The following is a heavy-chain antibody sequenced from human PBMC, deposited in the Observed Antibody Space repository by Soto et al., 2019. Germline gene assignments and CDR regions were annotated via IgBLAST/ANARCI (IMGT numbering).Heavy chain of an antibody. CDR1: GSTVSGHW. V-gene: IGHV3-74*01. CDR2: ISPDGSVT. J-gene: IGHJ6*02. CDR3: ARGINYAMDV. Sequence: EVQLVESGGGSVQPGGSLRLSCAAPGSTVSGHWMHWVRQEPGRVLVWVSLISPDGSVTTYADSVKGRFTISRDNAKNTLTLQMNSLRAEDTAVYYCARGINYAMDVWGQGTTVTVSS.